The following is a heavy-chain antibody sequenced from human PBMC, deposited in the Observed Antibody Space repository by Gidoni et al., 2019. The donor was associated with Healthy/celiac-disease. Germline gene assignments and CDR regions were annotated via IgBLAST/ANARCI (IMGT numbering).Heavy chain of an antibody. V-gene: IGHV3-53*01. J-gene: IGHJ4*02. D-gene: IGHD2-15*01. Sequence: YSGGSTYYADSVKGRFTISRDNSKNTLYLQMNSLRAEDTAVYYCASLIHLYSPTTTPVDYWGQGTLVTVSS. CDR3: ASLIHLYSPTTTPVDY. CDR2: YSGGST.